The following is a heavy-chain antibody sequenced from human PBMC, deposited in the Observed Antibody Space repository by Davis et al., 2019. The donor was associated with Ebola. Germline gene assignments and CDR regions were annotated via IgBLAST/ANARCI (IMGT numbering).Heavy chain of an antibody. V-gene: IGHV3-30*03. D-gene: IGHD1-26*01. CDR2: ISYDGSNK. CDR1: GFTFSSYG. CDR3: ARDAGLGPTGPYFDY. J-gene: IGHJ4*02. Sequence: GESLKISCAASGFTFSSYGMHWVRQAPGKGLEWVAVISYDGSNKYYADSVKGRFTISRDNAKNSLYLQMNSLRAEDTAVYYCARDAGLGPTGPYFDYWGQGTLVTVSS.